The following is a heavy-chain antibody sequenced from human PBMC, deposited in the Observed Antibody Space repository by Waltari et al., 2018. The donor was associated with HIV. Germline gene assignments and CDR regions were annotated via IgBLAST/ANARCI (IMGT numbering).Heavy chain of an antibody. CDR1: GYTFPGSS. Sequence: QVQLVQSGAEGKKPGASVKVSCTASGYTFPGSSLDWVPRAPGQGLEWMGWCNHNSGGTNYAQKFQGRVTMTRDTSISTAYMELSRLRSDDTAVYYCARDPSTVTTPYFDYWGQGTLVTVSS. J-gene: IGHJ4*02. D-gene: IGHD4-17*01. CDR3: ARDPSTVTTPYFDY. CDR2: CNHNSGGT. V-gene: IGHV1-2*02.